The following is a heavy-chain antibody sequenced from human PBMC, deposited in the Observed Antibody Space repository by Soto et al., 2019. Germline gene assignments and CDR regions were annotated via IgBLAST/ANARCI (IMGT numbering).Heavy chain of an antibody. D-gene: IGHD2-2*01. CDR1: GGSISSSSYY. V-gene: IGHV4-39*01. CDR2: IYYSGST. J-gene: IGHJ4*02. Sequence: QLQLQESGPGLVKPSETLSLTCTVSGGSISSSSYYWGWIRQPPGKGLEWIGSIYYSGSTYYNPSLKSRVTISVDTSKNQFSLKLSSVTAADTAVYYCAGHRGWYQLLYDYWGQGTLVTVSS. CDR3: AGHRGWYQLLYDY.